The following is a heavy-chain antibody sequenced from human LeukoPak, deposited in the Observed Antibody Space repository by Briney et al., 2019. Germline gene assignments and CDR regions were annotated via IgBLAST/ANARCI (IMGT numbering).Heavy chain of an antibody. Sequence: GGSLRLSCAASGFTFSGSAIHWVRQSSGKGLGWVGHIGKKDNFYATTSAASVTGRFTISRDDSKNTAYLQMNSLKTEDTALYYCTRDSGTYNWLDPWGQGTLVTVSS. CDR2: IGKKDNFYAT. CDR1: GFTFSGSA. D-gene: IGHD1-26*01. J-gene: IGHJ5*02. CDR3: TRDSGTYNWLDP. V-gene: IGHV3-73*01.